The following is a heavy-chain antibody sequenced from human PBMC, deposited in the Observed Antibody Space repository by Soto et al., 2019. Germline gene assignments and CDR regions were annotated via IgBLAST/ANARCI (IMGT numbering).Heavy chain of an antibody. D-gene: IGHD3-16*01. CDR3: AKTAGYDYVWGSSGLDP. V-gene: IGHV3-30*18. J-gene: IGHJ5*02. CDR2: ISYDGSDK. Sequence: GGSLRLSCAASGFTFRSFGMHRVRQAPGKGLEWVAVISYDGSDKYYADSVKGRFTISRDDSRNTVSLQMNSLRDEDTAVYYCAKTAGYDYVWGSSGLDPWGQGTLVTVSS. CDR1: GFTFRSFG.